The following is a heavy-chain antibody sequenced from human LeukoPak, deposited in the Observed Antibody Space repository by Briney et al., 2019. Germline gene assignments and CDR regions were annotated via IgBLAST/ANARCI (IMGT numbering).Heavy chain of an antibody. CDR1: GFTFSSYG. Sequence: GGSLRLSCAASGFTFSSYGMHWVRQAPGKGLEWVAVIWYDGSNKYYADSVKGRFIISRDNSKNTLYLQMNSLRAEDTAVYYCARGAGYNYPYYFDYWGQGTLVTVSS. CDR2: IWYDGSNK. D-gene: IGHD5-24*01. J-gene: IGHJ4*02. CDR3: ARGAGYNYPYYFDY. V-gene: IGHV3-33*01.